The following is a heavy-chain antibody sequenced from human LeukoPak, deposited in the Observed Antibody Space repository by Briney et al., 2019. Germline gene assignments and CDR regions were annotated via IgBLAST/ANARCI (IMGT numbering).Heavy chain of an antibody. D-gene: IGHD2/OR15-2a*01. CDR3: TRELLSLQQGLDY. CDR2: ISSSSSYI. J-gene: IGHJ4*02. CDR1: GFTFSSYS. Sequence: GGSLRLSCAASGFTFSSYSMNWVRQAPGQGLEWVSSISSSSSYIYYADSVKGRFTISRDNAKNSLYLQMNSLRAEDTAVYYCTRELLSLQQGLDYWGQGTLVTVSS. V-gene: IGHV3-21*01.